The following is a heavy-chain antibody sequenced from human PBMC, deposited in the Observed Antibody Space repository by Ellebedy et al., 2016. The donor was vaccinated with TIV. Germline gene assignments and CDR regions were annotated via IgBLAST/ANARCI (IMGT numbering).Heavy chain of an antibody. Sequence: AASVKVSCKPSGFTFTNYGIAWVRQARGQGLEWMGWISAYNGNTKYAEKFQGRVTLTTGTSTNTAYMELRSLRSADTAVYFCARAAIALINMVRGDSWNWFDPWGQGTLVTVSS. CDR2: ISAYNGNT. J-gene: IGHJ5*02. CDR3: ARAAIALINMVRGDSWNWFDP. D-gene: IGHD3-10*01. CDR1: GFTFTNYG. V-gene: IGHV1-18*01.